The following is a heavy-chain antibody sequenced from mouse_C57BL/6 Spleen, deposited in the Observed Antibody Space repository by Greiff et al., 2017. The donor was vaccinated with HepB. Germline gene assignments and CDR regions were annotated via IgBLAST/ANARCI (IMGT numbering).Heavy chain of an antibody. CDR2: IYPGSGST. CDR1: GYTFTSYW. V-gene: IGHV1-55*01. D-gene: IGHD1-1*01. Sequence: QVQLQQPGAELVKPGASVKMSCKASGYTFTSYWITWVKQRPGQGLEWIGDIYPGSGSTNYNEKFKSKATLTVDTSSSTAYMQLSSLTSEDSAVYYCARTTTVVATGFDYWGQGTTLTVSS. J-gene: IGHJ2*01. CDR3: ARTTTVVATGFDY.